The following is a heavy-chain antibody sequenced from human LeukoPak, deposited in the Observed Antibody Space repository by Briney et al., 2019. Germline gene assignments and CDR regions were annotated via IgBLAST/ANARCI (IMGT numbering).Heavy chain of an antibody. V-gene: IGHV3-72*01. J-gene: IGHJ3*02. CDR3: TRGYSGVSVYAFDI. D-gene: IGHD1-26*01. CDR2: TGNKASRYIT. CDR1: GSTFRDQY. Sequence: PGGSLRLSCAASGSTFRDQYMDWVRQAPGKGLQWVGRTGNKASRYITEYAASVEGRFTISRDDSRNSLYLQMNSLKTEDTALYYCTRGYSGVSVYAFDIWGQGTMVTVSA.